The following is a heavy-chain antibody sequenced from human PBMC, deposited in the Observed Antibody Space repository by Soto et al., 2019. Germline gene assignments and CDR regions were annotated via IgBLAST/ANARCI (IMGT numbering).Heavy chain of an antibody. Sequence: GQGLEWMGWMNPTSGNTGYAQKLQGRVTMTRNTSISTAYMELSSLRSEDTAVYYCASFFFNAEDGIRGCSTVSAFLLNRSSDL. D-gene: IGHD6-13*01. J-gene: IGHJ2*01. CDR3: ASFFFNAEDGIRGCSTVSAFLLNRSSDL. V-gene: IGHV1-8*01. CDR2: MNPTSGNT.